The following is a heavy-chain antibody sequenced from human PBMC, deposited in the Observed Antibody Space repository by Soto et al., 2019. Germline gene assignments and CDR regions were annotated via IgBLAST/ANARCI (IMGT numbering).Heavy chain of an antibody. Sequence: GASVKVSWKASGYTFTSYDIYWVRQATGQGLEWMGWMNPNTGNSAYAQKFQGRVTVTSDTSINTVHMELSSLRSEDTAVYYCARRAETNGWNGFGADKYYFDFWGQGTLVTAPQ. V-gene: IGHV1-8*01. CDR1: GYTFTSYD. CDR3: ARRAETNGWNGFGADKYYFDF. D-gene: IGHD1-1*01. J-gene: IGHJ4*02. CDR2: MNPNTGNS.